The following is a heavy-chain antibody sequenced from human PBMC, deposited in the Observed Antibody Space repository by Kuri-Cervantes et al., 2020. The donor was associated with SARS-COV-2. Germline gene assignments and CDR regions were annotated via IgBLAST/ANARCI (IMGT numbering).Heavy chain of an antibody. Sequence: GESLKISCAASKFTFSSFPMHWVRQAPGKGLEWVSGINWNGGSTGYADSVKGRFTISRDNAKNSLYLQMNSLRAEDTALYHCARYPGYDSSGYHDYWGRGTLVTVSS. V-gene: IGHV3-20*01. D-gene: IGHD3-22*01. CDR3: ARYPGYDSSGYHDY. CDR1: KFTFSSFP. CDR2: INWNGGST. J-gene: IGHJ4*02.